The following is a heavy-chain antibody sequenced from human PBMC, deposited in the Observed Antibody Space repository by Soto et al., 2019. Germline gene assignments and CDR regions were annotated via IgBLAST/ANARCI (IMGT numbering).Heavy chain of an antibody. CDR2: IIPIFGTA. CDR1: GGTFSSYA. D-gene: IGHD6-13*01. V-gene: IGHV1-69*12. CDR3: ARDRGIAAAGTTLYGMDV. J-gene: IGHJ6*02. Sequence: QVQLVQSGAEVKKPGSSVKVSCKASGGTFSSYAISWVRQAPGQGLEWMGGIIPIFGTANYAQKFQGRVTITADESTSTSYMELSSLRSEDTAVYYCARDRGIAAAGTTLYGMDVWGQGTTVTVSS.